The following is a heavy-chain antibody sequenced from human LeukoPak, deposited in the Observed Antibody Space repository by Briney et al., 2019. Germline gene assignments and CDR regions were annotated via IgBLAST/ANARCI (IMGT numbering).Heavy chain of an antibody. J-gene: IGHJ4*02. D-gene: IGHD4-17*01. CDR3: AKDLTTVTSQGDY. Sequence: GGSLRLSCAASGFIFSSYGMHWVRQAPGKGPEWVAFTRYDGSDKYYADSVKGRFTISRDNSKNTLYLQMNSLRAEDTAVYYCAKDLTTVTSQGDYWGQGTLVTVSS. CDR1: GFIFSSYG. CDR2: TRYDGSDK. V-gene: IGHV3-30*02.